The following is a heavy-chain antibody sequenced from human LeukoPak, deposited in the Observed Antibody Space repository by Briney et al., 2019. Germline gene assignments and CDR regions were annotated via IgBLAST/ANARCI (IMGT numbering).Heavy chain of an antibody. J-gene: IGHJ4*02. Sequence: GGSLRLSCAASGFTFSSYWMSWVRQAPGKGLEWVANIKQDGSEKYYVDSVKGRFTISRDNAKNSLYLQMNSLRAKDTAVYYCARATLTEYSGSYLDYWGQGTLVTVSS. CDR1: GFTFSSYW. CDR3: ARATLTEYSGSYLDY. CDR2: IKQDGSEK. D-gene: IGHD1-26*01. V-gene: IGHV3-7*03.